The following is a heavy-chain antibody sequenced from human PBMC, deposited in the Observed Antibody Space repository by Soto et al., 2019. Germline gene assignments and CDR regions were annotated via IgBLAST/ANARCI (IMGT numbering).Heavy chain of an antibody. Sequence: ASVKVSCKASGYTFTSYYMHWVRQAPGQGLEWMGIINPSGGSTSYAQKFQGRVTMTRDTSTSTVDKELSSLRSEDTAAYYCARDAGAENYDVYFDYWGQGTLVTVSS. J-gene: IGHJ4*02. CDR3: ARDAGAENYDVYFDY. CDR2: INPSGGST. V-gene: IGHV1-46*01. CDR1: GYTFTSYY. D-gene: IGHD3-3*01.